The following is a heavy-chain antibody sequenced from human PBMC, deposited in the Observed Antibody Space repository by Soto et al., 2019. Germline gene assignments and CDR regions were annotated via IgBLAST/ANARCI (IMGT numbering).Heavy chain of an antibody. V-gene: IGHV1-18*01. CDR3: ARDWRYYDSSGYFGY. D-gene: IGHD3-22*01. J-gene: IGHJ4*02. CDR2: ISASNGDT. CDR1: GYIFTSYG. Sequence: QVQLVQSGAEVKKPGASVKVSCKASGYIFTSYGISWVRQAPGQGLEWMGWISASNGDTNYAQKFQGRVSMTTDTATSTAYMELRSLRSDDTAVYYCARDWRYYDSSGYFGYWGQGTLVTVSS.